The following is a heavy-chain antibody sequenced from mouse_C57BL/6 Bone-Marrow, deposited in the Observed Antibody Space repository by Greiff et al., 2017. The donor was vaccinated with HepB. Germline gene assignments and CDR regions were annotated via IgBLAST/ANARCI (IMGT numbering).Heavy chain of an antibody. J-gene: IGHJ2*01. D-gene: IGHD1-1*02. Sequence: LVESGAELVRPGASVTLSCKASGYTFTDYEMHWVKQTPVHGLEWIGAIDPETGGTAYNQKFKGKAILTADKSSSTAYMELRSLTSEDSAVYYCAGTHFDYWGQGTTLTVSS. CDR2: IDPETGGT. V-gene: IGHV1-15*01. CDR3: AGTHFDY. CDR1: GYTFTDYE.